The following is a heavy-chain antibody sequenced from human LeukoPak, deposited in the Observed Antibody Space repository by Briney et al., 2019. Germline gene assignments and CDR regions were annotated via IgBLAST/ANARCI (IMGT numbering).Heavy chain of an antibody. CDR2: ISDSGGST. J-gene: IGHJ3*02. D-gene: IGHD4-17*01. V-gene: IGHV3-23*01. Sequence: QPGGSLRLSCAASGFTFSSYAMSWVSQAPGKGLEWVSVISDSGGSTYYADSVEGRFTISRDNSKNTLYLQMNSLRAEDTAVYYCASHTNDYGDGNAFDIWGQGTMVTVSS. CDR1: GFTFSSYA. CDR3: ASHTNDYGDGNAFDI.